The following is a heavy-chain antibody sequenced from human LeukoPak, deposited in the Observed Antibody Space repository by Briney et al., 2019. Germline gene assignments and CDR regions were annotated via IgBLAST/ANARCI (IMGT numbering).Heavy chain of an antibody. J-gene: IGHJ2*01. Sequence: GGSLRLSCAASGFTFSDYYMTWIRQARGKGLEWLSYISTGSTYTNYANSVKGRFTISRDNAKNSLYLQLNSLRAEDTAVCYCTREDNWYFDLWGRGTLVTVSS. CDR2: ISTGSTYT. V-gene: IGHV3-11*05. CDR1: GFTFSDYY. CDR3: TREDNWYFDL.